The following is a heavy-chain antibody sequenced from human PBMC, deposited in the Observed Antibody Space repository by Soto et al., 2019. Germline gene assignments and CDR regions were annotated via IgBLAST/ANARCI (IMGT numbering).Heavy chain of an antibody. CDR1: GFTFSSYA. J-gene: IGHJ6*02. D-gene: IGHD2-15*01. V-gene: IGHV3-30-3*01. Sequence: GGSLRLSCAASGFTFSSYAMRWVRQAPGKGLEWVAVISYDGSNKYYADSVKGRFTISRDNSKNTLYLQMNSLRAEDTAVYYCARDPGYCSGGSCMDVWGQGTTVTVSS. CDR3: ARDPGYCSGGSCMDV. CDR2: ISYDGSNK.